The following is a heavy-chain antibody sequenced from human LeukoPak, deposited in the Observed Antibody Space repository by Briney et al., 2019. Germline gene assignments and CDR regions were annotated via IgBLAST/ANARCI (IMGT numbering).Heavy chain of an antibody. Sequence: GASVKVSCKASRDTFTNYAIHWVRQAPGQRLEWMAWINGGNGNTKSSHEFRGRLTITRDTSASTAYMELSSLRSEDTAVYYCAREAYSSSWYTLGYFDYWGQGTLVTVSS. CDR3: AREAYSSSWYTLGYFDY. CDR2: INGGNGNT. D-gene: IGHD6-13*01. CDR1: RDTFTNYA. V-gene: IGHV1-3*01. J-gene: IGHJ4*02.